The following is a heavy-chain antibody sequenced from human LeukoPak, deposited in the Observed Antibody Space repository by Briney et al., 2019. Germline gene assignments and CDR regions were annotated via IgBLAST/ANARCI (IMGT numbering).Heavy chain of an antibody. D-gene: IGHD5-24*01. CDR1: GRTFSSYA. Sequence: GASVKASCKASGRTFSSYAISWVRQAPGQGLEWRGGIIPIFGTANYAQKFQGRGTITADESTSTAYMELSSLRSEDTAVYYCARDLGGGGYNSVYWGQGTLVTVSS. CDR2: IIPIFGTA. CDR3: ARDLGGGGYNSVY. J-gene: IGHJ4*02. V-gene: IGHV1-69*13.